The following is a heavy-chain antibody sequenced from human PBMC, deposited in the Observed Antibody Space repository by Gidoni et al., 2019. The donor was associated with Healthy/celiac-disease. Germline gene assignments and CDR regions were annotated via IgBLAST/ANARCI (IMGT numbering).Heavy chain of an antibody. D-gene: IGHD3-10*01. CDR2: ISSSSSYI. J-gene: IGHJ4*02. V-gene: IGHV3-21*01. Sequence: EVQLVESGGGLVKPGGSLRLSCAASGFTFSSYSMNWVRQAPGKGLEWVSSISSSSSYIYYADSVKGRFTISRDNAKNSLYLQMNSLRAEDTAVYYCARAVWGGGFGELLLRPFDYWGQGTLVTVSS. CDR1: GFTFSSYS. CDR3: ARAVWGGGFGELLLRPFDY.